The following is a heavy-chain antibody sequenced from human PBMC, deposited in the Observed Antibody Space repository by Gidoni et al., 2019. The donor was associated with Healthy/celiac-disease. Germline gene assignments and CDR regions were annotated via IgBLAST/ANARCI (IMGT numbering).Heavy chain of an antibody. D-gene: IGHD7-27*01. CDR1: GGSISSGGYY. V-gene: IGHV4-31*03. CDR2: IYYSGST. J-gene: IGHJ2*01. CDR3: ARLFRGVTWGRGYFDL. Sequence: QVQLQESGPGLVKPSQTLSLTCTVSGGSISSGGYYWRWIRQHPGKGLEWIGYIYYSGSTYYNPSLKSRVTISVDTSKNQFSLKLSSVTAADTAVYYCARLFRGVTWGRGYFDLWGRGTLVTVSS.